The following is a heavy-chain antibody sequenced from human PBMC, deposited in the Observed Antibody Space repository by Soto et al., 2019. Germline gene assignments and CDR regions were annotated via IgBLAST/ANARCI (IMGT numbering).Heavy chain of an antibody. CDR2: IYYSGST. V-gene: IGHV4-39*01. D-gene: IGHD6-13*01. CDR1: GGSISSSSYY. CDR3: ARHRIAAATGMDV. J-gene: IGHJ6*02. Sequence: SETLSLSYTVSGGSISSSSYYWGWIRQPPGKGLEWIGSIYYSGSTYYNPSLKSRVTISVDTSKNQFSLKLSSVTAADTAVYYCARHRIAAATGMDVWGQGTTVTVSS.